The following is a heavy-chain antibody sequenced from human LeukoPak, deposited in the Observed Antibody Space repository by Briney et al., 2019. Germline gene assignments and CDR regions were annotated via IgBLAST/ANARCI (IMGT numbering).Heavy chain of an antibody. Sequence: GGSLRLSCAASGFTFNNYGMHWVRQAPDKGQEWVAVTSYDGSHKHYADSVKGRFTVSRDNSENTLFLQMNSLRTEDTAVYYCAKDVMVQGVINGFDYWGQGTLVTVSS. CDR1: GFTFNNYG. J-gene: IGHJ4*02. CDR2: TSYDGSHK. D-gene: IGHD3-10*01. CDR3: AKDVMVQGVINGFDY. V-gene: IGHV3-30*18.